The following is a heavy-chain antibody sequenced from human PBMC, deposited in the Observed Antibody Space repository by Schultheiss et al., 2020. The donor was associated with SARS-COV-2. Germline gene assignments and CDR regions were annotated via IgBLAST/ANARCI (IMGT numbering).Heavy chain of an antibody. CDR1: GGSISSGGYY. D-gene: IGHD1-26*01. CDR3: ARGVGSYYDVFDY. Sequence: SCTVSGGSISSGGYYWSWIRQHPGKGLEWIGYIYYSGSTYYNPSLKSRVTISVDTSKNQFSLKLSSVTAADTAVYYCARGVGSYYDVFDYWGQGTLVTVSS. CDR2: IYYSGST. V-gene: IGHV4-31*03. J-gene: IGHJ4*02.